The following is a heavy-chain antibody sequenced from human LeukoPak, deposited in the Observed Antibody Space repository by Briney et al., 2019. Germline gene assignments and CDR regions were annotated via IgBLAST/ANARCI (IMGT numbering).Heavy chain of an antibody. CDR1: GGTFSSYS. CDR2: VISIFGTA. D-gene: IGHD2-15*01. Sequence: VASLKVSCKASGGTFSSYSISWVRQAPGQGLEWMGGVISIFGTANYAQNFQGRVTITADESSSTAFMELSSLRSEDTAVYYCARASLARGTPFYFGMDVWGQGTTVIVSS. CDR3: ARASLARGTPFYFGMDV. V-gene: IGHV1-69*01. J-gene: IGHJ6*02.